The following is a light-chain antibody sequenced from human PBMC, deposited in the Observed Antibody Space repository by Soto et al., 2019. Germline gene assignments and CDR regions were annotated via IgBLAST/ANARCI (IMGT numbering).Light chain of an antibody. CDR1: QIITTW. CDR3: QQYNDYWT. Sequence: DIQMTQSPSTLSASVGDRVVITCRASQIITTWLAWYQQKPGKAPKLLSYDASSLESGVPSRFSGSGSGTEFTLTISRLQPDAFANYYCQQYNDYWTFGQGTKVDIK. V-gene: IGKV1-5*01. CDR2: DAS. J-gene: IGKJ1*01.